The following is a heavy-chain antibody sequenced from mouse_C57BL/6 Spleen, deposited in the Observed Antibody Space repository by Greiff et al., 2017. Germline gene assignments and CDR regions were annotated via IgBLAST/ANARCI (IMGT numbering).Heavy chain of an antibody. J-gene: IGHJ1*03. Sequence: EVQLVESEGGLVQPGSSMKLSCTASGFTFSDYYMAWVRQVPEKGLEWVANINYDGSSTYYLDSLKSRFIISRDNAKNILYLQMSSLKSEDTATYYCARDDGYPNWYFDFWGTGTTVTVSS. D-gene: IGHD2-3*01. CDR1: GFTFSDYY. V-gene: IGHV5-16*01. CDR3: ARDDGYPNWYFDF. CDR2: INYDGSST.